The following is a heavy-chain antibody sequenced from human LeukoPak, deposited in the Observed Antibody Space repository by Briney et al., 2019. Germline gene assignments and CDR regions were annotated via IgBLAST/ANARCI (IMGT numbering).Heavy chain of an antibody. CDR2: IYYSGST. CDR1: GGSISSYY. CDR3: ARKLPVYGRGYYFDY. D-gene: IGHD5/OR15-5a*01. V-gene: IGHV4-59*01. J-gene: IGHJ4*02. Sequence: SETLSLTCTVSGGSISSYYWIWIRQPPGKGLEWIGYIYYSGSTNYNPSLKSRVTISVDTSKNQFSLKLSSVTAADTAVYYCARKLPVYGRGYYFDYWGQGTLVTVSS.